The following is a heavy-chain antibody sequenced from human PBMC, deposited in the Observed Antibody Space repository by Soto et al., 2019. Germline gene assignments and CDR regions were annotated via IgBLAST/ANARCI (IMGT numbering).Heavy chain of an antibody. D-gene: IGHD5-18*01. CDR3: ARMREYTYGLIDY. Sequence: QVQLVQSGAEVKKPGSSVKVSCKASGGTLSAHTINWVRQAPGQGLEGMGRVIPMLGKANYAQKLQGRVTITADKSTSTAYMELRSLRSDDTAVYYCARMREYTYGLIDYWGQGTLVTVSS. CDR2: VIPMLGKA. J-gene: IGHJ4*02. V-gene: IGHV1-69*02. CDR1: GGTLSAHT.